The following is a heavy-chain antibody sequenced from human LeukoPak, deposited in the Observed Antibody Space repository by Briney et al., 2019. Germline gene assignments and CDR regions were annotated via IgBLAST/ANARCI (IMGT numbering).Heavy chain of an antibody. Sequence: SETLSLTCAVSGYFIGSSYYWSWIRQPAGKGLEWIGRIYTSGSTNYNPSLKSRVTMSVDTSKNQFSLKLSSVTAADTAVYYCAREGWLLPFDYWGQGTLVTVSS. J-gene: IGHJ4*02. CDR1: GYFIGSSYY. V-gene: IGHV4-4*07. D-gene: IGHD3-22*01. CDR3: AREGWLLPFDY. CDR2: IYTSGST.